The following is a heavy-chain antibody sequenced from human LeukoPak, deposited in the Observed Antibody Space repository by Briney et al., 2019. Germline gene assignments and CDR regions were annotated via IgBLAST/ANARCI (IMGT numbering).Heavy chain of an antibody. D-gene: IGHD2-2*03. V-gene: IGHV3-30*04. Sequence: RGSPRLSCATSGFTSRHYAMHCDCEAPGEGLGSGAVISYDGEKKYYIDSVKGRFPISRDNVQGTLHLQMNNLTSEDTAIYYCARARGGYLGYWGQGALVTVSS. J-gene: IGHJ4*02. CDR2: ISYDGEKK. CDR3: ARARGGYLGY. CDR1: GFTSRHYA.